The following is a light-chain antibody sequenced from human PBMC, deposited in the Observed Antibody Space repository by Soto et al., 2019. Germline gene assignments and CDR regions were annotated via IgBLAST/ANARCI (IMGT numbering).Light chain of an antibody. V-gene: IGLV2-14*03. CDR3: SSYSNISML. J-gene: IGLJ3*02. Sequence: QSALTQPASVSGSPGQSITISCTGTSSDIGGHDYVSWCQQSPGKAPKLIIYEVSHRPSGISNRFSGSKSGNTASLTISGLQAEDEADYYCSSYSNISMLFGGGTKVTVL. CDR2: EVS. CDR1: SSDIGGHDY.